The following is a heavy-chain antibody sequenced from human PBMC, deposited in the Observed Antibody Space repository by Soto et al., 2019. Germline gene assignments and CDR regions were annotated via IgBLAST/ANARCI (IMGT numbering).Heavy chain of an antibody. Sequence: ASVKVSCKASGYTFTSYAMHWVRQAPGQRLEWMGWINAGNGNTKYSQKFQGRVTITRDTSASTAYMELSSLRTEDTAVYYCARGSGYYYWDDYWGQGTLVTVSS. CDR3: ARGSGYYYWDDY. V-gene: IGHV1-3*01. J-gene: IGHJ4*02. D-gene: IGHD3-22*01. CDR1: GYTFTSYA. CDR2: INAGNGNT.